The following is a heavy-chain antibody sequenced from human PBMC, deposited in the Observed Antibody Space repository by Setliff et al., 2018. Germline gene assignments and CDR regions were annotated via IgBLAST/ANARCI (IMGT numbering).Heavy chain of an antibody. CDR3: ARVGRYVDTAMVFDY. D-gene: IGHD5-18*01. CDR1: GYTFTSYY. V-gene: IGHV1-46*01. CDR2: INPSGGST. J-gene: IGHJ4*02. Sequence: ASVKVSCKASGYTFTSYYMHWVRQAPGQGLEWMGIINPSGGSTSYAQKFQGRVTMIRDTSTSTVYMELSSLRSEDTAVYYCARVGRYVDTAMVFDYWGQGTLVTVSS.